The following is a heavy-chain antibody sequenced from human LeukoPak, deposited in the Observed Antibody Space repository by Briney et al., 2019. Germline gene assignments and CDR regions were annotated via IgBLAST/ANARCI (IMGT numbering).Heavy chain of an antibody. J-gene: IGHJ3*02. CDR1: GGSFSGYY. CDR2: INHSGST. V-gene: IGHV4-34*01. D-gene: IGHD2-15*01. CDR3: ARGGCSGGGCYEDAFDI. Sequence: SETLSLTCAVYGGSFSGYYWSWLRQPPGKGLEWIGEINHSGSTNYNPSLKSRVTISVDTSKNQFSLKLSSVTAADTAVYYCARGGCSGGGCYEDAFDIWGQGTMVTVSS.